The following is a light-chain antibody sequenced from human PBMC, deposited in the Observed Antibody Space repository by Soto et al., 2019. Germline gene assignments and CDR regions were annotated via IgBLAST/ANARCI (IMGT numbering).Light chain of an antibody. Sequence: QSVLTQPPSVSGAPGQRVTISCTGSSSNIGAGYNVHWYQQLPGTAPKVLIYGNSNRPSGVPDRFSGSKSGTSASLAITGLQAEDEADYYCQSYDSRVRVVFGGATKLTVL. CDR1: SSNIGAGYN. J-gene: IGLJ2*01. CDR2: GNS. V-gene: IGLV1-40*01. CDR3: QSYDSRVRVV.